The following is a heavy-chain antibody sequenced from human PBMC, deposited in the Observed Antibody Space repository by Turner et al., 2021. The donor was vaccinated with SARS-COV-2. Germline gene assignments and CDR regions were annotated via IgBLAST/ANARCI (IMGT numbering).Heavy chain of an antibody. V-gene: IGHV3-30*04. D-gene: IGHD6-19*01. CDR1: GLAFSKHA. CDR2: ISHDASWI. J-gene: IGHJ4*02. CDR3: VREGQRLVFDY. Sequence: QVQLGDSGGGVVQPGRSLRLSCAASGLAFSKHAMHWVRQAPGKGLEWVAHISHDASWINYADSVKGRFTISRDNPKNTLYPEMNSLRPEDTAVYHCVREGQRLVFDYWGQGTLVTVSS.